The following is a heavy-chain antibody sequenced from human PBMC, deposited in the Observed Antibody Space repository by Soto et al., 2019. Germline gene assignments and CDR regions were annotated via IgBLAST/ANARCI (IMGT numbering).Heavy chain of an antibody. V-gene: IGHV3-23*01. CDR1: AIPFKTYG. CDR2: VTVTGGST. J-gene: IGHJ5*02. CDR3: AGQRSPEGWFDP. Sequence: PGGSLRLSCAASAIPFKTYGVTWVRQAPGKGLEWVSSVTVTGGSTYYADSVKGRFTSSRDRSNYTVSLLLTSLRVEDTAIYYCAGQRSPEGWFDPWGQGTLVTVSS. D-gene: IGHD3-10*01.